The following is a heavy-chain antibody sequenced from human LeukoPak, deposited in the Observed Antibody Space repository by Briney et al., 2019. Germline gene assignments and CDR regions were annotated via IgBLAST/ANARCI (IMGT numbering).Heavy chain of an antibody. CDR2: IKEDESQE. D-gene: IGHD7-27*01. Sequence: GGSLRLSCAASGFTFSNAWMSWVRQAPGKGPEWVANIKEDESQEHYADSVKGRFTVSRDNAKNSLFLQMNSLRVEDTAVYYCATYKNWVAGDVWGQGTTVSVSS. CDR3: ATYKNWVAGDV. CDR1: GFTFSNAW. J-gene: IGHJ6*02. V-gene: IGHV3-7*01.